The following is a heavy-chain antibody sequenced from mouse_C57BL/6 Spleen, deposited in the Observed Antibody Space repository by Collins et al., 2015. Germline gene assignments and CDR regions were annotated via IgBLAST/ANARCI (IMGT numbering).Heavy chain of an antibody. CDR1: GYTFTSYN. V-gene: IGHV1-12*01. CDR3: AREDYGSSHFDY. J-gene: IGHJ2*01. Sequence: QASRTAGLGAELVRPGASVKMSCKASGYTFTSYNVHWVKQTPRQGLEWIGVIYPGNDDTSYNQKFRGRATLTVDKSSSTAYMQLGSLTSEDSAVYFCAREDYGSSHFDYWGQGTTLTVSS. D-gene: IGHD1-1*01. CDR2: IYPGNDDT.